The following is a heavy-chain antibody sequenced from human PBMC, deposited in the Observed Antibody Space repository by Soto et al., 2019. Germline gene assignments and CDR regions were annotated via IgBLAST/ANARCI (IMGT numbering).Heavy chain of an antibody. V-gene: IGHV4-34*01. CDR3: ARTGVWGSYRYTHYYFDY. Sequence: PSETLSLTCAVYGGSFSGYYWSWIRQPPGKGLEWIGEINHSGSTNYNPSLKSRVTISVDTSKNQLSLKLSSVTAADTAVYYCARTGVWGSYRYTHYYFDYWGQGTLVTVSS. CDR1: GGSFSGYY. CDR2: INHSGST. J-gene: IGHJ4*02. D-gene: IGHD3-16*02.